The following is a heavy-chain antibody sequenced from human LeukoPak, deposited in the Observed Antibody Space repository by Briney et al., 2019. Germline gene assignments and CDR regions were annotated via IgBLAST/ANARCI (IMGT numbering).Heavy chain of an antibody. CDR2: ISYDGSNK. V-gene: IGHV3-30-3*01. CDR1: GFTFSSYA. J-gene: IGHJ6*02. D-gene: IGHD5-18*01. Sequence: GGSLRLSCAPSGFTFSSYAMHWVRKAPGKGLEWVAVISYDGSNKYYADSVKGRFTISRDNSKNTLYLQMNSLRAEDTAVYYCARSVDTAMDYYYGMDVWGQGTTVTVSS. CDR3: ARSVDTAMDYYYGMDV.